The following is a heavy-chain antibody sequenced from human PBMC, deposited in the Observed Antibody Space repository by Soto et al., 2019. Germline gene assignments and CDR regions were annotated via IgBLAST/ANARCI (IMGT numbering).Heavy chain of an antibody. J-gene: IGHJ4*02. D-gene: IGHD2-21*02. V-gene: IGHV3-23*04. Sequence: EVQLVESEGGLVQPGGSLRLSCEASGFIFTTSDMSWVRQAPGKGLEWISSITITGDTTHYADSVKGRFTISRDNSRHTVYLQRNSLRVDDTAVYYCAKGGGGDHGYWGQGTLVAVSS. CDR2: ITITGDTT. CDR3: AKGGGGDHGY. CDR1: GFIFTTSD.